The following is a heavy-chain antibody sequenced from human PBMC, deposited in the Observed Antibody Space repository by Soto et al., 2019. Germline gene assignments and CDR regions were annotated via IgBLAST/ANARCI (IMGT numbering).Heavy chain of an antibody. CDR1: GYTLTELS. D-gene: IGHD3-22*01. CDR2: LDPEDGET. V-gene: IGHV1-24*01. Sequence: ASVKVSCKVSGYTLTELSMHWVRQAPGKGLEWMGGLDPEDGETIYAQKFQGRVTMTEDTSTDTAYMELSSLRSEDTAVYYCATEYDSSGYLPWGAFDIWGQGTMVTVSS. CDR3: ATEYDSSGYLPWGAFDI. J-gene: IGHJ3*02.